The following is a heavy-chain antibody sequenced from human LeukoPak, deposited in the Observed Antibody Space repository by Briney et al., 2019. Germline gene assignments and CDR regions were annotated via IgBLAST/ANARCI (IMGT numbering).Heavy chain of an antibody. CDR3: ARDWAPYYYDSSGYYYAGGFDI. CDR2: ISGSGGST. J-gene: IGHJ3*02. CDR1: GFTFSSYA. V-gene: IGHV3-23*01. Sequence: GGSLRLSCAASGFTFSSYAMSWVRQAPGKGLEWVSGISGSGGSTYYADSVKGRFTISRDNSKNTLYLQMNSLRAEDTAVYYCARDWAPYYYDSSGYYYAGGFDIWGQGTMVTVSS. D-gene: IGHD3-22*01.